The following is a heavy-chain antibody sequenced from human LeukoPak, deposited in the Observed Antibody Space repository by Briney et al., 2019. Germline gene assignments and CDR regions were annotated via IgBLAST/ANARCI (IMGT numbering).Heavy chain of an antibody. J-gene: IGHJ5*02. CDR3: ARVRIAVAVLDP. CDR2: MNPNSGNT. CDR1: GYTFTSYD. Sequence: GASVKVSCKASGYTFTSYDINWVRQATGRGLEWMGWMNPNSGNTGYAQKFQGRVTMTRNTSISTAYMELSSLRSEDTAVYYCARVRIAVAVLDPWGQGTLVTVSS. V-gene: IGHV1-8*01. D-gene: IGHD6-19*01.